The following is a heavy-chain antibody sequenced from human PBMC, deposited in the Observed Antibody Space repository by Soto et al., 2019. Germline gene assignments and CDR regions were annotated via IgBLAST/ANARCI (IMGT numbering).Heavy chain of an antibody. CDR3: ARMRDRTLDY. Sequence: SGGSLRLSCAASGFTFSSYVMHWVRQATGKGLEWVSAIGTAGDTYYPGSVKGRFTISRENAKNSLYLQMNSLRAGDTAVYYCARMRDRTLDYWGQGTLVTVSS. J-gene: IGHJ4*02. V-gene: IGHV3-13*01. CDR2: IGTAGDT. CDR1: GFTFSSYV.